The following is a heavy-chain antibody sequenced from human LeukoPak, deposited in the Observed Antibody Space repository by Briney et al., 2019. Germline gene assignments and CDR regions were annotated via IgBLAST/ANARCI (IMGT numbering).Heavy chain of an antibody. CDR3: ARGASGYDRGPWSD. Sequence: SETLSLTCTVSGGSISSYYWSWIRQPPGKGLEWIGYIYYSGSTNYNPSLKSRVTTSVDTSKNQFSLNLSSVTAADTAVYYCARGASGYDRGPWSDWGQGTLVTVSS. CDR1: GGSISSYY. V-gene: IGHV4-59*01. CDR2: IYYSGST. J-gene: IGHJ4*02. D-gene: IGHD5-12*01.